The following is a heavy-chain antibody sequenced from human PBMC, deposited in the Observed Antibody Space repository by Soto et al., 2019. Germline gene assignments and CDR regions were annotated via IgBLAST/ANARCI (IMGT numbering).Heavy chain of an antibody. CDR1: GFTFSSYA. D-gene: IGHD3-22*01. Sequence: TGGSLRLSCAASGFTFSSYAMHWVRQAPGKGLEWVAVISYDGSNKYYADSVKGRFTISRDNSKNTLYLQMNSLRAEDTAVYYCARDRSQITMIVVVIAYYFDYWGQGTLVTVSS. CDR3: ARDRSQITMIVVVIAYYFDY. J-gene: IGHJ4*02. CDR2: ISYDGSNK. V-gene: IGHV3-30-3*01.